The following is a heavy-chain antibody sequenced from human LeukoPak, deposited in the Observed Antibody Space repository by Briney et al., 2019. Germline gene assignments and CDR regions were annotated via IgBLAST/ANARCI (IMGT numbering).Heavy chain of an antibody. CDR1: GGSFSGYY. D-gene: IGHD6-13*01. Sequence: SETLSLTCAVYGGSFSGYYWGWIRQPPGKGLEWIGEINHSGSTNYNPSLKSRVTISVDTSKNQFSLKLSSVTAADTAVYYCARAIAAAGTNQNWFDPWGQGTLVTVSS. V-gene: IGHV4-34*01. J-gene: IGHJ5*02. CDR3: ARAIAAAGTNQNWFDP. CDR2: INHSGST.